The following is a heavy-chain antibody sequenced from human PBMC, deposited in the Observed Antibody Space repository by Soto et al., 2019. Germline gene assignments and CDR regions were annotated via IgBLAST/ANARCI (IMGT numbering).Heavy chain of an antibody. Sequence: QVQLVQSGAEVKKPGASVKVSCKASGYTFTSYGISWVRQAPGQGLEWMGWISAYNGNTNYAQKLQGRVTMTTDTSTRTVYMDMACVRSPHTASYYCARESAGAAFDPWGQRTQGTVSS. D-gene: IGHD6-25*01. V-gene: IGHV1-18*01. CDR3: ARESAGAAFDP. J-gene: IGHJ5*02. CDR1: GYTFTSYG. CDR2: ISAYNGNT.